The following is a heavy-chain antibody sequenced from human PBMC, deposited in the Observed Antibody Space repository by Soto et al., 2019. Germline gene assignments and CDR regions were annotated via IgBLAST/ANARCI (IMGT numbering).Heavy chain of an antibody. CDR2: ASYGGGTK. D-gene: IGHD4-17*01. V-gene: IGHV3-30*18. CDR1: GFTFSAFG. CDR3: AKGPLRCPDSGDYADYSYGMDV. J-gene: IGHJ6*02. Sequence: QMQLVESGGDVVQPGTSLRLSCVASGFTFSAFGMHWVRQAPGKGLEWVAIASYGGGTKYYGDSVQGRFTIPRDNSRDTSYLHMNSLIEEDTAAYYCAKGPLRCPDSGDYADYSYGMDVWGHGTTVTASS.